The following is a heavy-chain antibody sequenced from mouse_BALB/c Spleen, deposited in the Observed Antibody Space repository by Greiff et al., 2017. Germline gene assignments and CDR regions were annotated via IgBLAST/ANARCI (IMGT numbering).Heavy chain of an antibody. J-gene: IGHJ4*01. CDR2: IYPGDGDT. Sequence: QVQLQQSGAELVRPGSSVKISCKASGYAFSSYWMNWVKQRPGQGLEWIGQIYPGDGDTNYNGKFKGKATLTADKSSSTAYMQLSSLTSEDSAVYVCARGGSRYYYAMDYWGQGTSVTVSS. V-gene: IGHV1-80*01. D-gene: IGHD1-1*01. CDR1: GYAFSSYW. CDR3: ARGGSRYYYAMDY.